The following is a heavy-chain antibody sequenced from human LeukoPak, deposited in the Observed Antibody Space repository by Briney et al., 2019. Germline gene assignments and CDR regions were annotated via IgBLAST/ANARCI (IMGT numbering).Heavy chain of an antibody. D-gene: IGHD1-14*01. V-gene: IGHV3-74*01. CDR2: INPGGSSI. CDR3: ARSNQADDY. Sequence: GGSLRLSCAASGFTFSSYWMHWVRQVPGKGLVWVARINPGGSSITYADSVKGRFTISRDNAKNTLYLQMDRLRAEDTGVYYCARSNQADDYWGQGTLVTVSS. CDR1: GFTFSSYW. J-gene: IGHJ4*02.